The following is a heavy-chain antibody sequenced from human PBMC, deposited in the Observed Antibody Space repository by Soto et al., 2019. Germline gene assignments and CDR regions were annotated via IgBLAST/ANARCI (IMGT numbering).Heavy chain of an antibody. J-gene: IGHJ4*02. CDR1: GFSFSSYS. Sequence: XECLRLSCTACGFSFSSYSVSWVRQAPGKGLEWVSAISASGDNAYYADSVKGRFTISRDRSKSLYLQMKSLRAEDTAIYYCAKFFVAGTRGYFDSWGQGTLVTVSS. V-gene: IGHV3-23*01. CDR3: AKFFVAGTRGYFDS. CDR2: ISASGDNA. D-gene: IGHD6-19*01.